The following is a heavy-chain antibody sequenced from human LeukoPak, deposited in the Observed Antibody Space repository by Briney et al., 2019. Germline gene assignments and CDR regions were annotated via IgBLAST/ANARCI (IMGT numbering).Heavy chain of an antibody. Sequence: ASVKVSCKASGYTFISYYMHWVRQAPGQGLEWMGIINPNGGSTNYAQKFQGRVTMTRDTSTRTVYMEVNSLRSEDTAVYYCARQGTYSSAIGMGYWGQGTLVTVSS. J-gene: IGHJ4*02. CDR3: ARQGTYSSAIGMGY. CDR1: GYTFISYY. CDR2: INPNGGST. D-gene: IGHD6-19*01. V-gene: IGHV1-46*01.